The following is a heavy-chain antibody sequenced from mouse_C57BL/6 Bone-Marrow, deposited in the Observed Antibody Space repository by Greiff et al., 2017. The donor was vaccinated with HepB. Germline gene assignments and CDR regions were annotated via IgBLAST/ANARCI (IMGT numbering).Heavy chain of an antibody. J-gene: IGHJ4*01. Sequence: VQLKESGAELARPGASVKLSCKASGYTFTSYGISWVKQRTGQGLEWIGEIYPRSGNTYYNEKFKGKATLTADKSSSTAYMELRSLTSEDSAVYFCARRTTVVAKNYAMDYWGQGTSVTVSS. D-gene: IGHD1-1*01. CDR3: ARRTTVVAKNYAMDY. V-gene: IGHV1-81*01. CDR2: IYPRSGNT. CDR1: GYTFTSYG.